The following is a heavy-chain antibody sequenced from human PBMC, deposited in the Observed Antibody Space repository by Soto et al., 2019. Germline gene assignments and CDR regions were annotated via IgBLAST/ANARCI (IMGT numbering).Heavy chain of an antibody. J-gene: IGHJ4*02. CDR1: GVTFSSYA. CDR3: AKALAPGSGGNFDY. D-gene: IGHD7-27*01. V-gene: IGHV3-23*01. Sequence: GGSLRLSCSASGVTFSSYAMRLVRQAPGKGLEWVSAISGSGGSTYYADSVKGRFAISRDNSKNTLYLQMNSLRAEDTAVYYCAKALAPGSGGNFDYWGQGTLVTVSS. CDR2: ISGSGGST.